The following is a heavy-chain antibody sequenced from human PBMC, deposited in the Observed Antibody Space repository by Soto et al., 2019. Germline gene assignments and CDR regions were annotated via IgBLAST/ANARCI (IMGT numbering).Heavy chain of an antibody. D-gene: IGHD1-26*01. CDR2: INPSGGST. CDR3: ARDLGGQIVDY. CDR1: GYTFTSYY. J-gene: IGHJ4*02. V-gene: IGHV1-46*01. Sequence: GSVKVSCKASGYTFTSYYIHWVRQAPGQGLEWMGIINPSGGSTSYAQKFQGRVTMTTDTSTSTAYMELRSLRSDDTAVYYCARDLGGQIVDYWGQGALVTVSS.